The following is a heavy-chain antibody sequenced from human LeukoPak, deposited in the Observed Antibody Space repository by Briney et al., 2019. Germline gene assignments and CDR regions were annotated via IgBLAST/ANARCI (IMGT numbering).Heavy chain of an antibody. CDR1: GYSFSIYG. CDR3: ARCGAAVTTRFSH. Sequence: AASVKVSCKASGYSFSIYGITWARQAPGQGLEYLGWISASDGTTNYAQKVQDRVTMTTDTSTSTAYLELRSLRSEDTAVYYCARCGAAVTTRFSHWGQGTLVTVSS. J-gene: IGHJ4*02. D-gene: IGHD4-17*01. V-gene: IGHV1-18*01. CDR2: ISASDGTT.